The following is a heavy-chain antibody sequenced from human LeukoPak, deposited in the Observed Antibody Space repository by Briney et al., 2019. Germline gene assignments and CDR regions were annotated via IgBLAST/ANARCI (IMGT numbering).Heavy chain of an antibody. Sequence: GGSLPISCKASGCSFTNYWISWVRQLPGKGLEWRGRIDPRDSYTKYSPSFEGHVTISVDKSISIAFLQWNSLKASDSAMYYCATGASKVTTDFANYWGQGTQVAVSS. J-gene: IGHJ4*02. CDR1: GCSFTNYW. CDR3: ATGASKVTTDFANY. D-gene: IGHD4-17*01. V-gene: IGHV5-10-1*01. CDR2: IDPRDSYT.